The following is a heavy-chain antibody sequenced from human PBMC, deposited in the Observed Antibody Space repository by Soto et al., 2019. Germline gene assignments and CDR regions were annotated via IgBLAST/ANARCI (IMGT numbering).Heavy chain of an antibody. Sequence: GGSLRLSCAASGFTFSTDVMTWARQPPGKGLEWVSAISVSAGPTYYADSVKGRFTISRDNDKNSLYLQMNSLRPEDTAVYYCVKGTYYYDGSGAPPRYGMDVWGQGTTVTVSS. J-gene: IGHJ6*02. D-gene: IGHD3-22*01. CDR2: ISVSAGPT. V-gene: IGHV3-23*01. CDR3: VKGTYYYDGSGAPPRYGMDV. CDR1: GFTFSTDV.